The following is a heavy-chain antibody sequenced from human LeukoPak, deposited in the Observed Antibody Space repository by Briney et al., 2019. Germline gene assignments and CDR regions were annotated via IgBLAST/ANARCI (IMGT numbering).Heavy chain of an antibody. Sequence: GGSLRLSCAASGFTFNDHAMYWVRQAPGKGLEWVSGINWNSDNIGYADSVKGRFAISRDDAKNSLFLQMNSLRTEDTALYYCARASYYYDTTGLGAVDIWGQGTMVTVSS. CDR1: GFTFNDHA. D-gene: IGHD3-22*01. V-gene: IGHV3-9*01. CDR2: INWNSDNI. CDR3: ARASYYYDTTGLGAVDI. J-gene: IGHJ3*02.